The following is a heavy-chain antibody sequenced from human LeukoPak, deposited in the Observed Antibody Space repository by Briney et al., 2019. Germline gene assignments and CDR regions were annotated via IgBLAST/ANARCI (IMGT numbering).Heavy chain of an antibody. D-gene: IGHD1-1*01. J-gene: IGHJ4*02. V-gene: IGHV5-51*01. Sequence: GESLKISCKGSGYIFTSYWIAWVRQMPGTGLEWMGTIYPSDSDTRYSPSFLGQVTISADKSISTAYLQWSSLRASDTAMYYCARRGYRSPMDYWGQGTLVTVPS. CDR2: IYPSDSDT. CDR1: GYIFTSYW. CDR3: ARRGYRSPMDY.